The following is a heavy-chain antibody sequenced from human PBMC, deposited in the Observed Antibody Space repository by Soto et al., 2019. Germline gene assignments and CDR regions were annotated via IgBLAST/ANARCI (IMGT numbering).Heavy chain of an antibody. J-gene: IGHJ6*02. CDR3: ARAQRPDTGGEDPNYYYYYGMDV. CDR2: IIPIFGTA. CDR1: GGTFSSYA. Sequence: QVQLVQSGAEVKKPGSSVKVSCKASGGTFSSYAISWVRQAPGQGLEWMGGIIPIFGTANYAQKFQGRVTITADESTITADMELSSLRSEDTAVYYCARAQRPDTGGEDPNYYYYYGMDVWGQGTTVTVSS. V-gene: IGHV1-69*01. D-gene: IGHD3-16*01.